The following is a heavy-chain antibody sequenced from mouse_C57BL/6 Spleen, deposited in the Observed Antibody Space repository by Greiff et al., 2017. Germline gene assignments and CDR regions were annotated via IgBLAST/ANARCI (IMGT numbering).Heavy chain of an antibody. CDR3: VRRGYYEWYFDV. CDR1: GFSFNTYA. J-gene: IGHJ1*03. CDR2: ISSKSNNYAT. D-gene: IGHD2-3*01. V-gene: IGHV10-1*01. Sequence: EVKLVESGGGLVQPKGSLKLSCAASGFSFNTYAMTWVRQAPGKGLEWVARISSKSNNYATFYADSVKDRFIISRDDTESMLYLQMNSMKTEDTAMYYCVRRGYYEWYFDVWGTGTTVTVSS.